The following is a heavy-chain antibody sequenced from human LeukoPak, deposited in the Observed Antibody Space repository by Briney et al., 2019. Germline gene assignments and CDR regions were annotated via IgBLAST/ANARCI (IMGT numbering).Heavy chain of an antibody. CDR3: ARDLHGYGDYVVGY. V-gene: IGHV4-4*07. D-gene: IGHD4-17*01. J-gene: IGHJ4*02. CDR1: GGSLSRYY. CDR2: SYTRGST. Sequence: PSETLSLTCIVSGGSLSRYYWSWIRQPAGKGLEGIGRSYTRGSTNYNPSLRGRVTMSVATSKNQFSLKLSSVTAADTAVYYCARDLHGYGDYVVGYWGQGTLVTVSS.